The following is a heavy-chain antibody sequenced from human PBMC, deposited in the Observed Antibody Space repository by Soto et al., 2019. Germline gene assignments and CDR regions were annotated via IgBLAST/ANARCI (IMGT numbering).Heavy chain of an antibody. CDR3: AIFVGATTVTRGSPRDY. CDR1: GGSFSGYH. CDR2: INPSGSI. V-gene: IGHV4-34*01. Sequence: VQLQQWGAGLLKPSETLSLTCAVYGGSFSGYHWSWFRQPPGKGLEWIGEINPSGSINYNPSLKSRVTISVDTSKNQFSLNLSSVTAADTAVYYCAIFVGATTVTRGSPRDYWGQGTLVTVSS. J-gene: IGHJ4*02. D-gene: IGHD4-4*01.